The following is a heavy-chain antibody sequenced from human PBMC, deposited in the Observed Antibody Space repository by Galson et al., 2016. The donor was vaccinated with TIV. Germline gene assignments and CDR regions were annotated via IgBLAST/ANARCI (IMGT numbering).Heavy chain of an antibody. J-gene: IGHJ6*02. D-gene: IGHD3-3*01. CDR2: IWYDGSKK. Sequence: SLRLSCAASGFTFSSYGMHWVRQAPGKGLEWVAVIWYDGSKKYYGASVKGRFTISRDNSKNTLYLQRNSLRAEDTAVYYGARVVTIFGVVIPYNGMDVWGQGTTVTVSS. CDR1: GFTFSSYG. CDR3: ARVVTIFGVVIPYNGMDV. V-gene: IGHV3-33*01.